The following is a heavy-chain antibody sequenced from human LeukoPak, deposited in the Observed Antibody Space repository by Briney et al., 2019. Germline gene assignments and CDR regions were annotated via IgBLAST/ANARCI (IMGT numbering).Heavy chain of an antibody. CDR3: ASLTVPTQRDV. CDR1: GGTFSSYA. D-gene: IGHD4-17*01. CDR2: SIPIFGTA. J-gene: IGHJ6*04. V-gene: IGHV1-69*01. Sequence: SVKVSFKSAGGTFSSYAISWVRQAPGQGLEWVGGSIPIFGTANYAQKFQGRVTITADESTSTAYMELSSLRSEDTAVYYCASLTVPTQRDVWGKGTTVTVSS.